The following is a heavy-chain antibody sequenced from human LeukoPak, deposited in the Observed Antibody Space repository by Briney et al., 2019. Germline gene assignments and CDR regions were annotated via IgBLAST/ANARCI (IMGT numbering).Heavy chain of an antibody. J-gene: IGHJ4*02. V-gene: IGHV3-33*06. CDR2: IWDDGSSK. CDR1: GFTFSSYG. D-gene: IGHD1-26*01. Sequence: PGRSLTLSCVASGFTFSSYGMHWVRQAPGKGLEWVAVIWDDGSSKYYGDSVKGRFSVSRDNSRNTLYLQMNSLRADDTAVYSCAKPTTGRGSLLINYWGQGTLVTVSS. CDR3: AKPTTGRGSLLINY.